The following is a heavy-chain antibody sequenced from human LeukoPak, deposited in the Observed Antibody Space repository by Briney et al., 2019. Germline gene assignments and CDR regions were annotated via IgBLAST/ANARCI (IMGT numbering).Heavy chain of an antibody. J-gene: IGHJ4*02. CDR2: ISWNSGSI. CDR1: GFTFDDYA. Sequence: PGGSLRLSCAASGFTFDDYAMHWVRHAPGKGLEWVSGISWNSGSIGYADSVKGRFTISRDNAKSSLYLQMNSLRAEDMALYYCAKDKDSGSYSGFYYFDYWGQGTLVTVSS. D-gene: IGHD1-26*01. CDR3: AKDKDSGSYSGFYYFDY. V-gene: IGHV3-9*03.